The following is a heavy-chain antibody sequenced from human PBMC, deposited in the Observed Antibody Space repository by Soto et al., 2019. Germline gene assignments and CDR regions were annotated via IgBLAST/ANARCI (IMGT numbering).Heavy chain of an antibody. CDR1: GFTFSSYW. CDR3: ARVFDRAAGGRNEYFQH. J-gene: IGHJ1*01. V-gene: IGHV3-74*01. CDR2: INSDGSST. Sequence: EVQLVESGGGLVQPGGSLRLSCAASGFTFSSYWMHWVRQAPGKGLVWVSRINSDGSSTSYADSVKGRFTISRDNAKNTLYLQMNSLRAEDTAVYYCARVFDRAAGGRNEYFQHWGQGTLVTVSS. D-gene: IGHD6-13*01.